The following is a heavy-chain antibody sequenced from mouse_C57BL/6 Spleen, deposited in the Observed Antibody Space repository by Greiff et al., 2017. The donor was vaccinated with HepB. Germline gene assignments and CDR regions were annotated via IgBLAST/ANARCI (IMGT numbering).Heavy chain of an antibody. CDR3: ASHYYGSSDWYFDV. Sequence: QVHVKQSGAELVKPGASVKMSCKASGYTFTSYWITWVKQRPGQGLEWIGDIYPGSGSTNYNEKFKSKATLTVDTSSSTAYMQLSSLTSEDSAVYYCASHYYGSSDWYFDVWGTGTTVTVSS. CDR1: GYTFTSYW. D-gene: IGHD1-1*01. V-gene: IGHV1-55*01. CDR2: IYPGSGST. J-gene: IGHJ1*03.